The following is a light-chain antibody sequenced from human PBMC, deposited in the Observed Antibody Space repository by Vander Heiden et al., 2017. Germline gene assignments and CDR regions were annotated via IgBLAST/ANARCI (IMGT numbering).Light chain of an antibody. CDR2: GAS. CDR3: QQYNSWPQT. J-gene: IGKJ2*01. Sequence: EIVMTQSPATLSVSPGERATLPCRASQSINSNLAWYQHRPGQPPRLLMYGASTRATGIPARFSGSGSGTEFTLTISSLQSEDLAVYYCQQYNSWPQTFGQGTKLEIK. CDR1: QSINSN. V-gene: IGKV3-15*01.